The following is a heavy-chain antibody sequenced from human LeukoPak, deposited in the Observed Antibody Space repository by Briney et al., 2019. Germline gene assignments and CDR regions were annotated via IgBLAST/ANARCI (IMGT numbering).Heavy chain of an antibody. D-gene: IGHD1-26*01. V-gene: IGHV1-18*01. CDR2: ISAYNGNT. CDR3: ARRRWELLGGYYYYYYMDV. Sequence: GESLKISCKASGYTFTSYGISWVRQAPGQGLEWMGWISAYNGNTNYAQKLQGRVTMTTDTSTSTAYMELRSLRSDDTAVYYCARRRWELLGGYYYYYYMDVWGKGTTVTVSS. J-gene: IGHJ6*03. CDR1: GYTFTSYG.